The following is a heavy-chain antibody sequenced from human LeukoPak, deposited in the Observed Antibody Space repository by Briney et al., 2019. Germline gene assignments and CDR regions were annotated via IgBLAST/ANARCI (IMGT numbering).Heavy chain of an antibody. CDR2: IYHSGST. CDR3: ARVRGYYGSGSYRGFDY. J-gene: IGHJ4*02. Sequence: SETLSLTCAVSGGSISSSNWWSWVRQPPGKGLEWIGEIYHSGSTNYNPSLKSRVTISVDKSKNQFSLKLSSVTAADTAVYYCARVRGYYGSGSYRGFDYWGQGTLVAVSS. D-gene: IGHD3-10*01. V-gene: IGHV4-4*02. CDR1: GGSISSSNW.